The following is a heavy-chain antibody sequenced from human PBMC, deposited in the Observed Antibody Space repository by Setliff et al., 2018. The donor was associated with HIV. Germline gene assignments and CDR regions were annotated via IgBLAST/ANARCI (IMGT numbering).Heavy chain of an antibody. V-gene: IGHV3-11*01. CDR2: ISISGETI. D-gene: IGHD3-22*01. CDR1: GFTFSSYA. J-gene: IGHJ4*02. CDR3: ARDLPYYDISGYYLADF. Sequence: GGSLRLSCAGSGFTFSSYAMSWIRQAPGKGLEWVSYISISGETIYYADSVKGRFTISRDNAKNSLHLQMNSLRAEDTAVYYCARDLPYYDISGYYLADFWGQGTLVTVSS.